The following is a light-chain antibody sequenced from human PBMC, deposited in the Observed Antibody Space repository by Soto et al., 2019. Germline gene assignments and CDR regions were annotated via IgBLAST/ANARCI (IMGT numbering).Light chain of an antibody. CDR3: EQYNNWPPYT. CDR1: QSVSSN. CDR2: GAS. Sequence: EIVMTQSPATLSVSAGERATLSCRASQSVSSNLAWYQQKPGQAPRLRIYGASTRATGIPARFSGSGSGTEFTLTISSLQSEDFALYYCEQYNNWPPYTFGQGTKLEIK. J-gene: IGKJ2*01. V-gene: IGKV3-15*01.